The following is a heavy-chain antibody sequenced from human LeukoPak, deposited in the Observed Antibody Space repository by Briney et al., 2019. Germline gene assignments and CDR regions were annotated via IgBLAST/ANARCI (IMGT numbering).Heavy chain of an antibody. J-gene: IGHJ6*03. CDR2: FDPEDGET. CDR1: GYTLTELS. D-gene: IGHD3-10*01. CDR3: ARGYGSGSIDVLYYYYYMDV. V-gene: IGHV1-24*01. Sequence: ASVKVSCKVSGYTLTELSMHWVRQAAGKELEWMGGFDPEDGETIYAQKFQGRVTIPADKSTSTAYMELSSLRSEDTAVYYCARGYGSGSIDVLYYYYYMDVWGKGTTVTISS.